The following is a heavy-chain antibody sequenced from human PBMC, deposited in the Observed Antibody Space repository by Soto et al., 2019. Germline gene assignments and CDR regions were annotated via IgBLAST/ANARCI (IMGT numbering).Heavy chain of an antibody. V-gene: IGHV1-8*01. CDR1: GYTFTSYD. CDR2: MNPNSGNT. CDR3: FYGSGSRAYY. D-gene: IGHD3-10*01. Sequence: SVKVSCKASGYTFTSYDINWVRQATGQGLEWMGWMNPNSGNTGYAQKVQGRVTMTRNTSISTAYMELSSLRSEDTAVYYCFYGSGSRAYYWGQGTLVTVSS. J-gene: IGHJ4*02.